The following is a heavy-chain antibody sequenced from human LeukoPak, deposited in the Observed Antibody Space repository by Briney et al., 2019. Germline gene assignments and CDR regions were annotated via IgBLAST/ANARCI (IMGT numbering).Heavy chain of an antibody. J-gene: IGHJ3*02. V-gene: IGHV3-9*01. CDR3: AKDDYYGSGTIRGSAFDI. Sequence: GGSLRLSCADSGFTFDDYAMHWVRQAPGKGLEWVSGISWNSGSIGYADSVKGRFTISRDNAKNSLYLQMNSLRAEDTALYYCAKDDYYGSGTIRGSAFDIWGQGTMVTVSS. CDR2: ISWNSGSI. D-gene: IGHD3-10*01. CDR1: GFTFDDYA.